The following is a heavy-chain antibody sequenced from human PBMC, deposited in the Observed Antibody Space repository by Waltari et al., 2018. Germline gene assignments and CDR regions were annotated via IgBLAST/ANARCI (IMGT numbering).Heavy chain of an antibody. V-gene: IGHV1-69*01. Sequence: QVQLVQSGAEVKKPGSSVKVSCKASGGTFSSYAISWVRQAPGQGLEWMGGIIPTFGTAKYAQKFQGRVTITADESTSTAYMELSSLRSEDTAVYYWARDDGYSSSWYRSYYYGMDVWGQGTTVTVSS. CDR1: GGTFSSYA. D-gene: IGHD6-13*01. CDR2: IIPTFGTA. J-gene: IGHJ6*02. CDR3: ARDDGYSSSWYRSYYYGMDV.